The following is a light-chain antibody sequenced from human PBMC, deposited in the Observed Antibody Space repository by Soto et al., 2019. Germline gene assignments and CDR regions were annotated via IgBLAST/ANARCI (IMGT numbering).Light chain of an antibody. V-gene: IGLV2-14*01. CDR1: SSDVGGYNY. J-gene: IGLJ1*01. Sequence: QSALTQPASVSGSPGQPITISCTGTSSDVGGYNYVSWYQQHPGKAPKLMIYEVSNRPSGVSNRFSGSKSGNTASLTISGLQAEDEADYYCSSYTSSSTPYVFGTGTNVTVL. CDR3: SSYTSSSTPYV. CDR2: EVS.